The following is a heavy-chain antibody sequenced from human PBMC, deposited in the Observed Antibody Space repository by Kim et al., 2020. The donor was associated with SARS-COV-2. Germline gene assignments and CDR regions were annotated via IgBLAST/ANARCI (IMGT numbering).Heavy chain of an antibody. CDR3: ARASVLVGGCND. Sequence: GGSLRLSCAASGFTFSSYSMNWVRQAPGKGLEWVSSISSSSRYIYYADSVKGRFTISRDNAKNSLYLQMNSLRAEDTAVYYCARASVLVGGCNDWGQGTLGTVSS. J-gene: IGHJ4*02. V-gene: IGHV3-21*01. CDR1: GFTFSSYS. D-gene: IGHD1-26*01. CDR2: ISSSSRYI.